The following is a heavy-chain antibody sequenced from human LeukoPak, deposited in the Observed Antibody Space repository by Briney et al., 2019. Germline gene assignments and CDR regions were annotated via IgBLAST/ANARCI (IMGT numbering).Heavy chain of an antibody. D-gene: IGHD3-9*01. Sequence: PSETLSLTCTVSGGSISSYYWSWIRQPAGKGLEWIGRIYTSGSTNYNPSLKSRVTMSVDTPKNQFSLKLSSVTAADTAVYYCARDIPPHYDILTGYSHGRAFDIWGQGTMVTVSS. V-gene: IGHV4-4*07. CDR2: IYTSGST. CDR1: GGSISSYY. J-gene: IGHJ3*02. CDR3: ARDIPPHYDILTGYSHGRAFDI.